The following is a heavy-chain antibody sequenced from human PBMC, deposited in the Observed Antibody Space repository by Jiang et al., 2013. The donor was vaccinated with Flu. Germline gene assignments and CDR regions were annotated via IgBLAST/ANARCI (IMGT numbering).Heavy chain of an antibody. CDR2: IIPILGIA. D-gene: IGHD5-12*01. CDR1: GGTFSSYA. Sequence: VQLVESGAEVKKPGSSVKVSCKASGGTFSSYAISWVRQAPGQGFEWMGGIIPILGIANYAQKFQGRVTITADKSTSTAYMELSSLRSEDTAVYYCASKEATIVGIGDYWGQGTLVTVSS. J-gene: IGHJ4*02. CDR3: ASKEATIVGIGDY. V-gene: IGHV1-69*10.